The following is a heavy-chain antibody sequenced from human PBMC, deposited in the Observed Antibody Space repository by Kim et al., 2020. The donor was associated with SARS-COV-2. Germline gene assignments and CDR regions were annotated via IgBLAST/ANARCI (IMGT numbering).Heavy chain of an antibody. J-gene: IGHJ5*02. D-gene: IGHD6-19*01. CDR1: GFTFSSYA. CDR2: ISGSGGST. Sequence: GGSLRLSCAASGFTFSSYAMSWVRQAPGKGLEWVSAISGSGGSTYYADSVKGRFTISRDNSKNTLYLQMNSLRAEDTAVYYCAKDLGQWLFRGNWFDPWGQGTLVTVSS. V-gene: IGHV3-23*01. CDR3: AKDLGQWLFRGNWFDP.